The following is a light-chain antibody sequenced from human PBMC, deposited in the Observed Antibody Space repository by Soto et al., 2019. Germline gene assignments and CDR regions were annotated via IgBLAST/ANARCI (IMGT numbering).Light chain of an antibody. CDR3: QRDYNNIRT. Sequence: IHMTHSPASLSASVLDSVSITFLASQSIASYVNWYQQKPGKAPKLLILGAVILQSGVPSRFSGSGSGTDFTLTISSLQPEDFATYYCQRDYNNIRTFGQGTKVDIK. CDR1: QSIASY. V-gene: IGKV1-39*01. CDR2: GAV. J-gene: IGKJ1*01.